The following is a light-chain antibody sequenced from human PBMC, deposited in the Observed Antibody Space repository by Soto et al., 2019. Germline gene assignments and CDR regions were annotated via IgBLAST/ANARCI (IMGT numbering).Light chain of an antibody. J-gene: IGLJ3*02. CDR2: NNN. V-gene: IGLV1-44*01. CDR3: AVWDDSLDGWV. Sequence: QSVLTQPPSASGTPGQRVTISCSGSSSNIGSHVVYWYQQLAGTAPKLLMYNNNQRPSGVPDRFSGSKSGTSASLAISGLQSXDXXDYYCAVWDDSLDGWVFGGGTKLTVL. CDR1: SSNIGSHV.